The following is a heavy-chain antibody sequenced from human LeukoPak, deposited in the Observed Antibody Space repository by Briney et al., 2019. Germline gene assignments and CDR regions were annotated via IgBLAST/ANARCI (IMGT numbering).Heavy chain of an antibody. J-gene: IGHJ6*03. CDR2: ISSSSSTI. V-gene: IGHV3-48*04. CDR1: GFTFSSYS. Sequence: GGSLRLSCAASGFTFSSYSMNWVRQAPVKGLEWVSYISSSSSTIYYADSVKGRFTISRDNAENSLYLQMNSLRAEDTAVYYCARATWDGESPYYYYYYMDVWGKGTTVTVSS. CDR3: ARATWDGESPYYYYYYMDV. D-gene: IGHD1-26*01.